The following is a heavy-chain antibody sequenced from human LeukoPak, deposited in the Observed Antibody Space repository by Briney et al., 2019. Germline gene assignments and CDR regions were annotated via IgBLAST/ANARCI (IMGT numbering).Heavy chain of an antibody. J-gene: IGHJ4*02. V-gene: IGHV3-21*01. Sequence: KTGGSLRLSCAASGFTFSNFAMTWVRQAPGKGLEWVSSIVGSSSTYYADSQKGRFTISRDNAKNSLYLQMNSLRAEDTAVYYCARIGAGSSRDYWGQGTLVTVSS. CDR3: ARIGAGSSRDY. CDR1: GFTFSNFA. CDR2: IVGSSST. D-gene: IGHD6-13*01.